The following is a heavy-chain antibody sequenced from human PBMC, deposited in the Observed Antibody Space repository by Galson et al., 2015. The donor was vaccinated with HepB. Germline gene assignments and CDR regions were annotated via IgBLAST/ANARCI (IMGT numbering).Heavy chain of an antibody. CDR3: ARRLVLGYMDV. CDR2: INPSGGST. Sequence: SVKVSCKASGYTFTSYYMHWVRQAPGQGPEWMGIINPSGGSTTYAQKFQDSVTMTRDRSTSTVYMQLSNLTSEDTAVYYCARRLVLGYMDVWGKGTTVIVS. CDR1: GYTFTSYY. D-gene: IGHD3-10*01. V-gene: IGHV1-46*01. J-gene: IGHJ6*03.